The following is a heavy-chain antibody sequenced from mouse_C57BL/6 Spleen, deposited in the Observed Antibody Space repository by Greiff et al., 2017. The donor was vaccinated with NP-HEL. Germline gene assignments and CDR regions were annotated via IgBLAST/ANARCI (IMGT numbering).Heavy chain of an antibody. Sequence: QVQLQQPGAELVKPGASVQLSCKASGYTFTRYWMHWVKQRPGQGLEWIGMIHPNSGSTNYNEKFKSKATLTVDKSSSTAYMQLSSLTSEDSAVYYCACDRNYRYAMDYWGQGTSVTVSS. V-gene: IGHV1-64*01. CDR1: GYTFTRYW. CDR3: ACDRNYRYAMDY. D-gene: IGHD2-1*01. CDR2: IHPNSGST. J-gene: IGHJ4*01.